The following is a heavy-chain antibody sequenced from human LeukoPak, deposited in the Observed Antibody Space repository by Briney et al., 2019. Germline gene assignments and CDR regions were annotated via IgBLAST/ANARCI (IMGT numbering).Heavy chain of an antibody. CDR2: IYYSGNT. CDR1: GVSISSSNSY. V-gene: IGHV4-39*07. CDR3: AREADRWFDP. J-gene: IGHJ5*02. Sequence: SETLSLTCTVSGVSISSSNSYWGWIRQPPGKGLEWIGSIYYSGNTYYNASLKSQVSISIDTSKNQFSLKLSSVTAADTAVYYCAREADRWFDPWGQGTLVTVSS.